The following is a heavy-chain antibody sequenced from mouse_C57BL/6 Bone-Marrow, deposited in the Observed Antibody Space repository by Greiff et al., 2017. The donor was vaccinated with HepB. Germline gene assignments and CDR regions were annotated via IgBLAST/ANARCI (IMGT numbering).Heavy chain of an antibody. Sequence: DVQLVESGEGLVKPGGSLKLSCAASGFTFSSYAMSWVRQTPEKRLEWVAYISSGGDYIYYADTVKGRFTISRDNARNTLYLQMSSLKSEDTAMYYCTRDGRQLRLTFFAYWGQGTLVTVSA. CDR1: GFTFSSYA. CDR3: TRDGRQLRLTFFAY. CDR2: ISSGGDYI. V-gene: IGHV5-9-1*02. J-gene: IGHJ3*01. D-gene: IGHD3-2*02.